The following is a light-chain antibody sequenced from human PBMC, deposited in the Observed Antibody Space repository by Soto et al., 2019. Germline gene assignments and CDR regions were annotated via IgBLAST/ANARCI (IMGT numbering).Light chain of an antibody. J-gene: IGKJ1*01. V-gene: IGKV3-20*01. CDR3: QQYGSSGT. Sequence: DIVMTQFPATLSESPGERVTLSCRASQSVSTNVAWYQQKPGQAPRLLIYGASNRATGIPDRFSGSGSGTDFTLTISRLEPEDFAVYYCQQYGSSGTFGQGTKVDIK. CDR1: QSVSTN. CDR2: GAS.